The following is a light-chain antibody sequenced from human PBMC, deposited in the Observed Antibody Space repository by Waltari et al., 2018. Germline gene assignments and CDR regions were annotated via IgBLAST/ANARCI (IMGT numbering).Light chain of an antibody. V-gene: IGLV2-23*01. CDR3: CSYALRSVV. CDR1: RSDFGTYNL. J-gene: IGLJ2*01. Sequence: QSALTQPASVSGSPGQSITISCTGSRSDFGTYNLFSWYQQYPGKAPKVMIYEGSKRPSGVSSRFSASKSGNTASLTISVLQAEDEADYYCCSYALRSVVFGGGTKVTVL. CDR2: EGS.